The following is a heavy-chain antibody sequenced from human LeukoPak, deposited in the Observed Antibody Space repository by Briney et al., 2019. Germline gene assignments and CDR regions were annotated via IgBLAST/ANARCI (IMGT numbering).Heavy chain of an antibody. J-gene: IGHJ5*02. V-gene: IGHV4-59*01. Sequence: PSETLSLTCAVYGGSFSGYYWSWIRQPPGKGLEWIGYIYYSGSTNYNPSLKSRVTISVDTSKNQFSLKLSSVTAADTAVYYCAREWLVNWFDPWGQGTLVTVSS. CDR3: AREWLVNWFDP. CDR1: GGSFSGYY. CDR2: IYYSGST. D-gene: IGHD6-19*01.